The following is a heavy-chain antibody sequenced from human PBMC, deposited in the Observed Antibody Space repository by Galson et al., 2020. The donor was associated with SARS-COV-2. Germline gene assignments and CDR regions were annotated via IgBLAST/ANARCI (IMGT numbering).Heavy chain of an antibody. Sequence: GESLKISCAASGFTFSSYDMNWVRLAPGKGLEWVSSISRSTSYIYYADSVKGRFTISRDNATNSLYLQMNSLRAEDTAVYYCARGGVGYCSSASGPGVYYFEYWGQGTLVTVSS. J-gene: IGHJ4*02. CDR3: ARGGVGYCSSASGPGVYYFEY. CDR2: ISRSTSYI. V-gene: IGHV3-21*01. CDR1: GFTFSSYD. D-gene: IGHD2-2*01.